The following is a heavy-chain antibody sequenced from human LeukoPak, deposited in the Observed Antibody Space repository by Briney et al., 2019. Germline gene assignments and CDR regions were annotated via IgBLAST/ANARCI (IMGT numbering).Heavy chain of an antibody. J-gene: IGHJ6*03. Sequence: SETLSLTRTVSGASISSSSYYWGWIRQPPGKGLEWIGSIYYSGSTYYNPSLKSRVTISVDTSKNQFSLKLSSVTAADTAVYYCARRVRSYYYYMDVWGKGTTVTVSS. D-gene: IGHD2-21*01. CDR2: IYYSGST. CDR3: ARRVRSYYYYMDV. V-gene: IGHV4-39*01. CDR1: GASISSSSYY.